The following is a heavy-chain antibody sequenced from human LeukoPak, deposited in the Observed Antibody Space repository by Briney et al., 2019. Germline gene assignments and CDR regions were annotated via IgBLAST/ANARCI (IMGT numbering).Heavy chain of an antibody. CDR1: GWSFSGYY. V-gene: IGHV4-34*01. CDR2: INHSGST. CDR3: ASRARLHYYDSSGYQAIDY. Sequence: KASETLSLTCAVYGWSFSGYYWSWIRQPPGKGPEWIGEINHSGSTNYNPSLKSRVTISVDTSKNQFSLKLSSVTAADTAVYYCASRARLHYYDSSGYQAIDYWGQGTLVTVSS. D-gene: IGHD3-22*01. J-gene: IGHJ4*02.